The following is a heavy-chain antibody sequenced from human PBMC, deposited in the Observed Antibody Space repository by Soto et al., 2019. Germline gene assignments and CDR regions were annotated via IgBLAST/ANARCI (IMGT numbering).Heavy chain of an antibody. CDR3: ARGQVVAAQH. J-gene: IGHJ4*02. V-gene: IGHV4-30-2*01. D-gene: IGHD2-15*01. CDR2: IYHSGST. CDR1: GGSIXSGGYS. Sequence: SETLSLTCAFSGGSIXSGGYSLSWIRQPPGKGLEWIGYIYHSGSTYYNPSLKSRVTISVDRSKNQFSLKLSSVTAADTAVYYCARGQVVAAQHWGQGTLVTVSS.